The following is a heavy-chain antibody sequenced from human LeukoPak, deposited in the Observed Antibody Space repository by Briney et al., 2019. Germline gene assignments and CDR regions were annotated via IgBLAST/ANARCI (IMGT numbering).Heavy chain of an antibody. CDR2: IYYTGVT. V-gene: IGHV4-59*02. Sequence: GSLRLSCAASGFTVSSNYMSWIRQTPGKGLEWIGSIYYTGVTYHNPPLKSRVTISLDTSKNKFSLRLSAVTAADTALYYCARGHLSATRNYYLDYWGQGTLVSVSS. J-gene: IGHJ4*02. CDR3: ARGHLSATRNYYLDY. CDR1: GFTVSSNY. D-gene: IGHD1/OR15-1a*01.